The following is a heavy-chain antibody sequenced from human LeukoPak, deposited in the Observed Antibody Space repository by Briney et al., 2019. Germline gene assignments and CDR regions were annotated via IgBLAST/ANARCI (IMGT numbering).Heavy chain of an antibody. Sequence: GGSLRLSCAASGFTFSNAWMSWVRQAPGKGLEWVSSISSSSSYIYYADSVKGRFTISRDNAKNSLYLQMNSLRAEDTAVYYCARGGSGWYAGTFDYWGQGTLVTVSS. J-gene: IGHJ4*02. CDR1: GFTFSNAW. CDR2: ISSSSSYI. V-gene: IGHV3-21*01. CDR3: ARGGSGWYAGTFDY. D-gene: IGHD6-19*01.